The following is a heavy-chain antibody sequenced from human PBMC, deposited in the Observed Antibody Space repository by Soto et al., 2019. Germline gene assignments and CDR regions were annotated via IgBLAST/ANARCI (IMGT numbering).Heavy chain of an antibody. CDR1: GFTFSSYA. J-gene: IGHJ4*02. CDR3: ARSFTRAVTGYYFDN. CDR2: ISSDGTNK. Sequence: QVQLVESGGGVVQPGKSLRLSCAASGFTFSSYAMHWVRQAPGKGLEWVAVISSDGTNKYFADSVKGRFAISRDNSKNTVDLQMNSLRNEDTAVYYCARSFTRAVTGYYFDNWGQRTLVTVSS. V-gene: IGHV3-30*09. D-gene: IGHD6-19*01.